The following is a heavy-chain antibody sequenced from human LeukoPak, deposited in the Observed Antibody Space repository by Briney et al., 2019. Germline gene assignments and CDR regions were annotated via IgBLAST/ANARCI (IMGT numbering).Heavy chain of an antibody. CDR3: TRHSTVTTHPYYYYGMDV. J-gene: IGHJ6*02. Sequence: GGSLRLSCAASGFTFSGSAMPWVRQASGKGLEWVGRIRSKANSYATAYAASVKGRFTISRDDSKNTAYLQMNSLKTEDTAVYYCTRHSTVTTHPYYYYGMDVWGQGTTVTVSS. V-gene: IGHV3-73*01. D-gene: IGHD4-17*01. CDR2: IRSKANSYAT. CDR1: GFTFSGSA.